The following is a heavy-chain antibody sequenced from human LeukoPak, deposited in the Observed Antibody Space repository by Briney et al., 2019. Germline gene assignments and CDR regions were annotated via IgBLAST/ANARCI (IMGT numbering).Heavy chain of an antibody. CDR1: GFTFTSSA. J-gene: IGHJ3*01. D-gene: IGHD3-22*01. CDR3: AAEAAYYYDSRDASDV. CDR2: IVVGSGNT. Sequence: SVKVSCKASGFTFTSSAVQWVRQARGQRLEWIGWIVVGSGNTNYAQKFQERVTITRDMSTSLVYMELSSLRSEDTAVYYCAAEAAYYYDSRDASDVWGQGTMVTVSS. V-gene: IGHV1-58*01.